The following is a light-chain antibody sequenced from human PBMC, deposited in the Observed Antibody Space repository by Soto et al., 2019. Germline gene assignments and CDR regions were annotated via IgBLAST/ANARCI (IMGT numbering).Light chain of an antibody. CDR1: QSVRSSH. CDR3: QHYNSYSPT. V-gene: IGKV3-20*01. Sequence: EIVLTQSPGTLCLSPGERATLSCRTSQSVRSSHLAWYQQKPGQAPRLLIYGASSRATGIPDRFSGSGSGTEFTLTISSLQPDDFATYYCQHYNSYSPTFGQGTKVDIK. CDR2: GAS. J-gene: IGKJ1*01.